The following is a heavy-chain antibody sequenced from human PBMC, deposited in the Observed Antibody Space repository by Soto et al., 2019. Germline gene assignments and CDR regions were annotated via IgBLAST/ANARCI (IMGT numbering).Heavy chain of an antibody. CDR2: INHSGGT. D-gene: IGHD4-17*01. Sequence: SETLSLTCAVYGGSFSGYYWSWIRQPPGKGLEWIGEINHSGGTNYNPSLKSRVTISVDTSKNQFSLKLSSVTAADTAVYYCARVRWDGDYVNYYYGMDVWGQGTTVTVSS. CDR3: ARVRWDGDYVNYYYGMDV. V-gene: IGHV4-34*01. CDR1: GGSFSGYY. J-gene: IGHJ6*02.